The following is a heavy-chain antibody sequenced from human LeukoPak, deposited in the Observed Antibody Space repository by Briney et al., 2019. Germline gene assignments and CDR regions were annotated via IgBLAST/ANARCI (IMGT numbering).Heavy chain of an antibody. Sequence: PGGSPRLSCAASGFTFSSYWMSWVRQAPGKGLEWVANIKQDGSEKYYVDSVKGRFTISRDNAKNSLYLQMNSLRAEDTAVYYCAKSSGWNYYYYYMDVWGKGTTVIASS. J-gene: IGHJ6*03. CDR2: IKQDGSEK. D-gene: IGHD6-19*01. CDR1: GFTFSSYW. CDR3: AKSSGWNYYYYYMDV. V-gene: IGHV3-7*01.